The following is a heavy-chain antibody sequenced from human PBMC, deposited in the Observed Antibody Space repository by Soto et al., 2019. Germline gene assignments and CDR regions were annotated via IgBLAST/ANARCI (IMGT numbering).Heavy chain of an antibody. D-gene: IGHD6-19*01. J-gene: IGHJ4*02. CDR3: AKGPHTNVGWPYYFES. CDR1: GFSLANYP. V-gene: IGHV3-48*02. Sequence: PGRSLRLSCVASGFSLANYPMNLERQTPGKGLGCISYCSPPAATIYYADSVEGRFTISRDNARNSLSLHMSSLRDEDSALYYCAKGPHTNVGWPYYFESWGQGVPVTVSS. CDR2: CSPPAATI.